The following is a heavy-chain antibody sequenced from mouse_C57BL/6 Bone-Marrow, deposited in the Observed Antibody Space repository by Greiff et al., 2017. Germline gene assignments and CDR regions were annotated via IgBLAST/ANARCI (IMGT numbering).Heavy chain of an antibody. V-gene: IGHV1-64*01. D-gene: IGHD2-1*01. CDR3: AVYYYYYAMDY. Sequence: QVQLQQPGAELVKPGASVKLSCKASGYTFTSYWMHWVKQRPGQGLEWIGMIHPNSGSTNYNEKFKSKATLTVDKSSSTAYMQLSSRTSEDSAVYYCAVYYYYYAMDYWGQGTSVTVSS. CDR2: IHPNSGST. J-gene: IGHJ4*01. CDR1: GYTFTSYW.